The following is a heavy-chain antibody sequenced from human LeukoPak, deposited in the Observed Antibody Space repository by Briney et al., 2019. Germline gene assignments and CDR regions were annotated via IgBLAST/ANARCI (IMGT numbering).Heavy chain of an antibody. Sequence: SETLSLTCTVSGGSISSGDYYWSWIRQPPGKGLEWIGYIYYSGSTYYNLSLKSRVTISVDTSKNQFSLKLSSVTAADTAVYYCARDSERGYGDPLDYWGQGTLVTVSS. J-gene: IGHJ4*02. CDR2: IYYSGST. D-gene: IGHD4-17*01. V-gene: IGHV4-30-4*01. CDR1: GGSISSGDYY. CDR3: ARDSERGYGDPLDY.